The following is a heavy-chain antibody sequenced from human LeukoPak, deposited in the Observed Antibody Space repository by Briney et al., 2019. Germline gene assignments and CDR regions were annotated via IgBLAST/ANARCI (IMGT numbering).Heavy chain of an antibody. CDR2: FDPEDGET. CDR3: ATGRGSSWYFDY. CDR1: GYTLTELS. J-gene: IGHJ4*02. D-gene: IGHD6-13*01. V-gene: IGHV1-24*01. Sequence: WASVKVSCKVSGYTLTELSMHWVRQAPGKGLEGMGGFDPEDGETIYAQKFQGRVTTTEDTSTDTAYMELSSLRSEDTAVYYCATGRGSSWYFDYWGQGTLVTVSS.